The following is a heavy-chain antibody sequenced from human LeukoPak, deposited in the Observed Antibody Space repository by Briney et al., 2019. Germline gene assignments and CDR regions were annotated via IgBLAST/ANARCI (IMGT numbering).Heavy chain of an antibody. J-gene: IGHJ4*02. CDR3: ARQSSGWYYFDY. CDR2: INPNSGDT. Sequence: ASVKVSCKASGYTLTGYYIHWVRQAPGQGLEWMGWINPNSGDTNSAQKFQGRVTMTRDTSISTAYMELSRLRSNDTAVYYCARQSSGWYYFDYWGQGTLVTVSS. V-gene: IGHV1-2*02. D-gene: IGHD6-19*01. CDR1: GYTLTGYY.